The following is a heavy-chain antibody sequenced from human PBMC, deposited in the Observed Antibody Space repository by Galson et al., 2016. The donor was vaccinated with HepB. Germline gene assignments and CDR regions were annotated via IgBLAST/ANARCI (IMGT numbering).Heavy chain of an antibody. CDR2: IYWDDDK. D-gene: IGHD3-16*01. J-gene: IGHJ4*02. CDR1: GFSLSSRGVG. CDR3: VHTDVVSLGGAWRGCYYVDS. Sequence: PALVKPTQTLTLTCTFSGFSLSSRGVGVGWVRQPPGQALEWLAVIYWDDDKRYSPSLQSRLSITRDISKAQVVLKMTNVDPVDAATYYCVHTDVVSLGGAWRGCYYVDSWGQGTLVTVSS. V-gene: IGHV2-5*02.